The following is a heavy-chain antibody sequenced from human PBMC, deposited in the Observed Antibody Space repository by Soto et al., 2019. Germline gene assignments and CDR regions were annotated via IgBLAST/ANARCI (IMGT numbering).Heavy chain of an antibody. CDR1: GYHFAGYW. V-gene: IGHV5-51*01. CDR2: IYPDNSDA. J-gene: IGHJ5*02. D-gene: IGHD6-13*01. CDR3: VRQGAAAPNLPFIWFDP. Sequence: VQLVQSGAEVKKPGESLKISCKGSGYHFAGYWIAWVRQMPGRGLEWMGIIYPDNSDARYSPSFRGQVTMSADKSINTAYLQWSSLKASDTAIYYCVRQGAAAPNLPFIWFDPWGQGTLVTVSS.